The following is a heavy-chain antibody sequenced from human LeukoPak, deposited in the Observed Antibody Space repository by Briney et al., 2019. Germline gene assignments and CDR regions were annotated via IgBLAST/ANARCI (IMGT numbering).Heavy chain of an antibody. CDR3: ARDWSLFRNHNWFDP. Sequence: GASVKVSCKASGYTFTSYYMHWVRQAPGQGLEWMGIINPSGGSTSYAQKFQGRVTMTRDTSTSTVYMELSSLRSEDTAVYYCARDWSLFRNHNWFDPWGQGTLVTVSS. J-gene: IGHJ5*02. V-gene: IGHV1-46*01. D-gene: IGHD3-16*02. CDR1: GYTFTSYY. CDR2: INPSGGST.